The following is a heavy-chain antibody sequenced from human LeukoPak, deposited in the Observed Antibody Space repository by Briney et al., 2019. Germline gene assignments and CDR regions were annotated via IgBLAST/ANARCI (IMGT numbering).Heavy chain of an antibody. Sequence: GGSLRLSCAASGFTFTNAWMNWVRQAPGKGLEWVARIKSKADGETIDYAAPVKGRFTFSRDDSKNMLYLQMNSLKSEDTAVYYCSTLTSRGLSDSWGQGTLVTVSS. CDR3: STLTSRGLSDS. D-gene: IGHD1-20*01. J-gene: IGHJ4*02. CDR1: GFTFTNAW. CDR2: IKSKADGETI. V-gene: IGHV3-15*07.